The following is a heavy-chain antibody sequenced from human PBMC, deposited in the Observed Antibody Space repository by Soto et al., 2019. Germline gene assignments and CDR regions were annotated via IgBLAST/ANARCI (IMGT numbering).Heavy chain of an antibody. D-gene: IGHD1-7*01. V-gene: IGHV2-70*01. CDR2: IDWEDDK. CDR3: ARIHLRNYVLNGTDV. Sequence: GSGPTLVNPTQTLTLTCTYSGFSLGTSGMCVSWIRQPPGKAPEWLALIDWEDDKYYSTSLKTRLSISKDTSKNQVVLTVTNMDAVDTGTYFCARIHLRNYVLNGTDVWGQGITVTVSS. J-gene: IGHJ6*02. CDR1: GFSLGTSGMC.